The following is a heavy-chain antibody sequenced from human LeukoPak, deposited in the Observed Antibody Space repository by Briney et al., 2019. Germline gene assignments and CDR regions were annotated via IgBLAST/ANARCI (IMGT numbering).Heavy chain of an antibody. Sequence: EASLKISCKGSGSSFTSYWIGWVRQMPGKGLEWMGIIYPGDSDTRYSPSFQGQVTISADKSISTAYLQWSSLKASDTAMYYCTRHVVSTSWPDAFDIWGQGTMVTVSS. J-gene: IGHJ3*02. CDR1: GSSFTSYW. CDR3: TRHVVSTSWPDAFDI. V-gene: IGHV5-51*01. CDR2: IYPGDSDT. D-gene: IGHD2-2*01.